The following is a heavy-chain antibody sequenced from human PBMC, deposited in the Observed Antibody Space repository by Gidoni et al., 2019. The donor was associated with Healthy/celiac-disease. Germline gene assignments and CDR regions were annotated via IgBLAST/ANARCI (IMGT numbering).Heavy chain of an antibody. J-gene: IGHJ5*02. D-gene: IGHD2-2*02. V-gene: IGHV4-34*01. Sequence: QVQLQQWGAGLLKPSETLSLTCAVYGGSFSGYYWIGEINHSGSTNYNPSLKSRVTISVDTSKNQFSLKLSSVTAADTAVYYCARESIVVVPAAIKEGGCWFDPWGQGTLVTVSS. CDR2: INHSGST. CDR1: GGSFSGYY. CDR3: ARESIVVVPAAIKEGGCWFDP.